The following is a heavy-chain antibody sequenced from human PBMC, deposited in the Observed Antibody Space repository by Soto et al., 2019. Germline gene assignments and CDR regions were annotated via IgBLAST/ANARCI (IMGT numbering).Heavy chain of an antibody. D-gene: IGHD6-6*01. CDR3: ASLSPYSSSYYYYYGMDV. CDR2: IIPILGIA. V-gene: IGHV1-69*02. J-gene: IGHJ6*02. Sequence: ASVNVSCKASGGTFSSYTISWVRQAPGQGLEWMGRIIPILGIANYAQKFQGRVTITADKSTSTAYMELSSLRSEDTAVYYCASLSPYSSSYYYYYGMDVWGQGTTVTVSS. CDR1: GGTFSSYT.